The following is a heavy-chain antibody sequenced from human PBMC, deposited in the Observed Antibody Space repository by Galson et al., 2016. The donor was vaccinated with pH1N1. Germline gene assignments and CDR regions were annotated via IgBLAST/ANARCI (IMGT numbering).Heavy chain of an antibody. CDR1: GYTLTSYD. J-gene: IGHJ2*01. Sequence: SVKVSCKASGYTLTSYDINWVRQATGQGPEWMGWMNPNNGNADYAPKFQGRGTLTRNASINTAYMELSSLTSEDTAVYYCARGPVYWYFDLWGRGTPVIVSS. CDR2: MNPNNGNA. V-gene: IGHV1-8*01. CDR3: ARGPVYWYFDL.